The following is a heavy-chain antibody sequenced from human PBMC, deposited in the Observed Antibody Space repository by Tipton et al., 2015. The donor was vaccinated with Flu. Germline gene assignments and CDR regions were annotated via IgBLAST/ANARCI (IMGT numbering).Heavy chain of an antibody. V-gene: IGHV4-34*01. CDR2: INHGGST. Sequence: GLVKPSETLSLTCAVYGGSFSGHYWTWIRQPPGKGLEWIGEINHGGSTNCNPSLKSRVTISADTSKNQFSLKVTSLTAADTAVYYCARGSGYANAYLDYWGRGTLVTVSS. CDR1: GGSFSGHY. CDR3: ARGSGYANAYLDY. J-gene: IGHJ4*02. D-gene: IGHD5-12*01.